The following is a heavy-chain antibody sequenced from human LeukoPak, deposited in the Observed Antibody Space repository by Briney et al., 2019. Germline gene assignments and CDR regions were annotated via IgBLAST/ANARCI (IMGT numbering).Heavy chain of an antibody. Sequence: SQTLSLTCTVSGGSISSGGYYWSWIRQPPGKGLEWIGYIYYSGSTYYNPSLKSRVTISVDTSKNQFSLKLSSVTAADTAVYYCASLSGRGYYYYGMDVWGQGTTVTVSS. D-gene: IGHD2-15*01. CDR1: GGSISSGGYY. CDR2: IYYSGST. CDR3: ASLSGRGYYYYGMDV. V-gene: IGHV4-30-4*01. J-gene: IGHJ6*02.